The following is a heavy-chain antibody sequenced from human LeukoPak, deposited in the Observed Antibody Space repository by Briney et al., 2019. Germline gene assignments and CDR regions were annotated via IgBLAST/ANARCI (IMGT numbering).Heavy chain of an antibody. V-gene: IGHV1-8*03. CDR1: GYTFTSYG. CDR2: MNPNSGNT. Sequence: ASVKVSCKASGYTFTSYGISWVRQATGQGLEWMGWMNPNSGNTGYAQKFQGRVTITRNTSISTAYMELSSLRSEDTAVYYCARDLGYCSSTSCYRWFDPWGQGTLVTVSS. J-gene: IGHJ5*02. D-gene: IGHD2-2*02. CDR3: ARDLGYCSSTSCYRWFDP.